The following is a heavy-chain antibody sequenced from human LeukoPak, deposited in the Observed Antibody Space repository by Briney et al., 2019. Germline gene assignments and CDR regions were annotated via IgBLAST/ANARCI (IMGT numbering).Heavy chain of an antibody. V-gene: IGHV1-69*13. CDR1: GGTFSSYA. CDR3: ASSRVILEYCSSTSCYPPLDY. D-gene: IGHD2-2*01. J-gene: IGHJ4*02. Sequence: ASVKVSCKASGGTFSSYAISWVRQAPGQGLEWMGGIIPIFGTANYAQKFQGRVTITADESTSTAYMELSSLRSEDTAVYYCASSRVILEYCSSTSCYPPLDYWGQGTLVTVSS. CDR2: IIPIFGTA.